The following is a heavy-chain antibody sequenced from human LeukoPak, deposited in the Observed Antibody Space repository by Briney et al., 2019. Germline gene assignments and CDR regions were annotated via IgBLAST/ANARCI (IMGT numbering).Heavy chain of an antibody. D-gene: IGHD6-13*01. CDR3: ARVGGSSWSGYYYYGMDV. Sequence: SETLSLTCTVSGGSISSYYWSWIRQPPGKGLEWIGYIYYSGSTNYNPSLKSRVTISVDTSKNQFSLKRSSVTAADTAVYYCARVGGSSWSGYYYYGMDVWDQGTTVTVSS. V-gene: IGHV4-59*01. CDR2: IYYSGST. CDR1: GGSISSYY. J-gene: IGHJ6*02.